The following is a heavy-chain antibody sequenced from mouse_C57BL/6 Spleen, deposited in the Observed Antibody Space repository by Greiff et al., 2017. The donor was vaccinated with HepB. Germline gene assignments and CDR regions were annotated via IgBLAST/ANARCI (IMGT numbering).Heavy chain of an antibody. D-gene: IGHD2-5*01. V-gene: IGHV1-61*01. Sequence: WMDWVKQRPGQGLEWIGNIYPSDSETHYNQKFKDKATLTVDKSSSTAYMQLSSLTSEDSAVYYCARALGSNSYDVWGTGTTVTVSS. CDR3: ARALGSNSYDV. CDR1: W. CDR2: IYPSDSET. J-gene: IGHJ1*03.